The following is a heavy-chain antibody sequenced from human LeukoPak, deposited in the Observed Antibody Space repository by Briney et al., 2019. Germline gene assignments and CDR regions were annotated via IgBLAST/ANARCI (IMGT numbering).Heavy chain of an antibody. V-gene: IGHV4-4*02. CDR1: GGSISSTNW. Sequence: SGTLSLTCGVSGGSISSTNWWSWVRQPPGQGLEWIGEISLSGVTNYNPSLKSRVTMSLDRSKNHLSLTLTSVTAADTAVYYCSRESGAFSPFGFWGQGTLVTVSS. CDR3: SRESGAFSPFGF. D-gene: IGHD1-26*01. CDR2: ISLSGVT. J-gene: IGHJ4*02.